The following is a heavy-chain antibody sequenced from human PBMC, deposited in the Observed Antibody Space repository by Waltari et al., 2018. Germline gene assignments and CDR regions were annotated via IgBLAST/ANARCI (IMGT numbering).Heavy chain of an antibody. CDR3: AKSLKPDRLRFGMDV. CDR2: INFRGIQT. J-gene: IGHJ6*02. Sequence: EVQLLESGGTLLQPGGSLRLSCAVSGFSFTTYAMSWVRQAPGKGLEWISGINFRGIQTYYAESVKGRFTISRDNYKNTLDLQMNSLRAEDTAVYYCAKSLKPDRLRFGMDVWGQGTAVTVSS. V-gene: IGHV3-23*05. CDR1: GFSFTTYA. D-gene: IGHD6-6*01.